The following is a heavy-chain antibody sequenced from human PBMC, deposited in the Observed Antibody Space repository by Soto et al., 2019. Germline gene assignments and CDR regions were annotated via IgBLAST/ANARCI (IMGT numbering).Heavy chain of an antibody. CDR3: ARHRGGGYYYYVMDV. CDR2: IWYDGSNK. J-gene: IGHJ6*02. CDR1: GFTFSSFG. V-gene: IGHV3-33*01. Sequence: VGSLRLSCAASGFTFSSFGIYWIRQAPGKGLEWVAVIWYDGSNKYYADSVKGRFTISRDNSKNTVYLQMDSLRAEDTAVYYCARHRGGGYYYYVMDVWGQGTTVTVSS. D-gene: IGHD2-15*01.